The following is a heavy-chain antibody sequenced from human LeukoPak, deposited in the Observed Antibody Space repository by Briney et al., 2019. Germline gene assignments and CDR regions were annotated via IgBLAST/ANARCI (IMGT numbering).Heavy chain of an antibody. V-gene: IGHV4-59*01. CDR2: IYYSGST. D-gene: IGHD3-10*01. Sequence: SETLSLTCTVSGGSISSYYWSWIRQPPEKGLEWIGYIYYSGSTNYNPSLKSRVTISVDTSKNQFSLKLSSVTAADTAVYYCARGRTLTMVRGVIISPWGQGTLVTVSS. CDR3: ARGRTLTMVRGVIISP. J-gene: IGHJ5*02. CDR1: GGSISSYY.